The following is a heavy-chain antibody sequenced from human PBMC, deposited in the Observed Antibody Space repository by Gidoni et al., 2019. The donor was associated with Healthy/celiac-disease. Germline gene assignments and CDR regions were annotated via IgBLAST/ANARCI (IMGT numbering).Heavy chain of an antibody. CDR2: ISTSSSDT. V-gene: IGHV3-11*06. J-gene: IGHJ4*02. Sequence: QVQLVESGGGLVKPGGSLRLSCAASGFTFSDYYMSWIRQAPGKGLEWISYISTSSSDTNYADSVKGRFTISRDNAKNSLYLQRNSLRAEDTAVYYCARDLYYYDSSGFLPLGYWGRGTLVTVSS. CDR1: GFTFSDYY. D-gene: IGHD3-22*01. CDR3: ARDLYYYDSSGFLPLGY.